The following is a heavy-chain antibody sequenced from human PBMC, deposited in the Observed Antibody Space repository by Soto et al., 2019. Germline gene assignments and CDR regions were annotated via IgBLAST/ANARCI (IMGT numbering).Heavy chain of an antibody. Sequence: GGSLRLSCAASGIDFRNTWIPWVRQVPGKGLAWVSRINSEGTSIIYADFVKGRFTFSRDNAKYTVYLQISSLRVEDTAVYYCAKDWYQTNDHWGQGT. D-gene: IGHD1-1*01. CDR3: AKDWYQTNDH. CDR2: INSEGTSI. V-gene: IGHV3-74*01. J-gene: IGHJ4*02. CDR1: GIDFRNTW.